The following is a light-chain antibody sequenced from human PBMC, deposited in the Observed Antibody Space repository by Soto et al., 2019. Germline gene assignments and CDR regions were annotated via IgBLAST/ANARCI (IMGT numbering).Light chain of an antibody. CDR1: SSDVGLYDY. J-gene: IGLJ1*01. CDR2: EVS. CDR3: CSYKSSDTYV. V-gene: IGLV2-14*01. Sequence: QSVLTQPASVTGSPGQSITISCTGTSSDVGLYDYVSWYQQYPGKVPKLIIYEVSNRPSGISDRFSGSKSGNTASLTISRLQSEDEADYYCCSYKSSDTYVFGTGTKVTVL.